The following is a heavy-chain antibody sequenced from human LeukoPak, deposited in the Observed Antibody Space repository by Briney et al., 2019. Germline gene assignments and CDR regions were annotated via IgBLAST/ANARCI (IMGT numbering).Heavy chain of an antibody. CDR2: IYYSGST. Sequence: GSLRLSCAASGFTFSSYGMSWIRQPPGKGLEWIAYIYYSGSTNYNPSLKSRVTISVDTSKNQFSLKLSSVTAADTAVYYCARHRSGWLQSSFDYWGQGTLVTVSS. D-gene: IGHD5-24*01. J-gene: IGHJ4*02. CDR3: ARHRSGWLQSSFDY. CDR1: GFTFSSYG. V-gene: IGHV4-59*08.